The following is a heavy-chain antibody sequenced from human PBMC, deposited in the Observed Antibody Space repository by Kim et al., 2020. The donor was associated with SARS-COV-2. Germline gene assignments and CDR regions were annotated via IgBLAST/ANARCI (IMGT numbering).Heavy chain of an antibody. D-gene: IGHD3-3*01. CDR2: ISYDGSNK. Sequence: GGSLRLSCAASGFTFSSYGMHWVRQAPGKGLEWVAVISYDGSNKYYADSVKGRFSISRDNSKNTLYLQMNSLRAEDTAVYYCAKAYYDFWSGYYTYYYYG. CDR3: AKAYYDFWSGYYTYYYYG. J-gene: IGHJ6*01. V-gene: IGHV3-30*18. CDR1: GFTFSSYG.